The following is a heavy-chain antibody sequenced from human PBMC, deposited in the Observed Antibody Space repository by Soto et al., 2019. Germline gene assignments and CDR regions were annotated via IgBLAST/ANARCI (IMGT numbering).Heavy chain of an antibody. CDR1: GYIFTGYY. D-gene: IGHD3-9*01. CDR2: INAKTGGT. CDR3: ATDKVAFDM. V-gene: IGHV1-2*02. Sequence: ASVKVSCKASGYIFTGYYIQWVRQAPGQGLEWMGWINAKTGGTKYAQKFQGRVTMTRDTSINTAYMEVSRLRSDDTAVYYCATDKVAFDMWGQGTMVTVSS. J-gene: IGHJ3*02.